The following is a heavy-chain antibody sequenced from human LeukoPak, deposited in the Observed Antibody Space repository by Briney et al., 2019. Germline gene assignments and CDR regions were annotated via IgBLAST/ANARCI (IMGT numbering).Heavy chain of an antibody. CDR2: INHSGST. Sequence: PSETLSLTCAVYGGSFSGYYWSWIRQPPGKGLEWIGEINHSGSTNYNPSLKSRVTISVDTSKNQFSLKLSSVTAADTAVYYCARDAYYDFWSGPIQKYYYMDVWGKGTTVTVSS. CDR3: ARDAYYDFWSGPIQKYYYMDV. J-gene: IGHJ6*03. CDR1: GGSFSGYY. D-gene: IGHD3-3*01. V-gene: IGHV4-34*01.